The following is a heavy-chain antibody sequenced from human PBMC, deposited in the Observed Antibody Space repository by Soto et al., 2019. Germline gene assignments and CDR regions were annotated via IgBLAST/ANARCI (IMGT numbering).Heavy chain of an antibody. D-gene: IGHD6-13*01. CDR1: DDSISSSNC. J-gene: IGHJ4*02. Sequence: PSETLSLTCVVFDDSISSSNCWSLVRQPPGKGLEWIGEIYHSGSTNYNPSLKSRVTISVDKSKNQFSLKLSSVTAADTAVYYCASKAAAGGYFDYWGQGTLVTVSS. CDR2: IYHSGST. CDR3: ASKAAAGGYFDY. V-gene: IGHV4-4*02.